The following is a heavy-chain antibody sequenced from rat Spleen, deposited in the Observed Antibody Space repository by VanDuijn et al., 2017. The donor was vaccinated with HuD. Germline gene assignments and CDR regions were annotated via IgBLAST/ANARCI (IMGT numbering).Heavy chain of an antibody. Sequence: EVKLVESGGGLVQPGRSLRLSCAASGFNFNDYWMGWVRQAPGKGLEWIGEINKDSRTIKYSPSLKDKFTISRDNAQNTLYLQMSKLGSEDTAIYYCAREDYSSYFDYWGQGVMVTVSS. J-gene: IGHJ2*01. CDR3: AREDYSSYFDY. V-gene: IGHV4-2*01. CDR1: GFNFNDYW. CDR2: INKDSRTI. D-gene: IGHD1-8*01.